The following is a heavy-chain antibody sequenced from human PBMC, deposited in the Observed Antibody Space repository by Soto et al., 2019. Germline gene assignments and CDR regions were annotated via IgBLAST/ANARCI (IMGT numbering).Heavy chain of an antibody. CDR3: ARTRIAVRPDFSGDRRVYYYYGMDV. D-gene: IGHD6-6*01. J-gene: IGHJ6*02. Sequence: QVQLVQSGAEVKKPGSSVKVSCKASGDTFSNYPISWVRQAPGQGFEWLGGILPLFGTADYAQKFQGRVTINADESTGTAYMVLSSLRSDDTAVYYCARTRIAVRPDFSGDRRVYYYYGMDVWGQGTTVTVSS. CDR2: ILPLFGTA. CDR1: GDTFSNYP. V-gene: IGHV1-69*01.